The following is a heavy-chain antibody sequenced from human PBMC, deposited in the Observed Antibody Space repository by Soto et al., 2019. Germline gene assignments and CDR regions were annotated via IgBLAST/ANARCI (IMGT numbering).Heavy chain of an antibody. CDR2: INHSGTT. D-gene: IGHD3-3*02. J-gene: IGHJ3*02. Sequence: SETLSLTCAVXXGXXXXXHXXNWVRQPPGKVLEWIGEINHSGTTNYNPSLKSRVTISVDSSKNQFSLELTSVTAADTAMYYCTKDHFAADAFDIWGQGTMVTVSS. CDR3: TKDHFAADAFDI. CDR1: XGXXXXXHX. V-gene: IGHV4-4*02.